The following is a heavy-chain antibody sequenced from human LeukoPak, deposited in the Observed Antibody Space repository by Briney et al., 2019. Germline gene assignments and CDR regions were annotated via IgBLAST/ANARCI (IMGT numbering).Heavy chain of an antibody. CDR1: GGSFSGYY. D-gene: IGHD5-18*01. J-gene: IGHJ3*02. Sequence: PSETLSLTCAVYGGSFSGYYWSWIRQPPGKGLEWIGEINHSGSTNYNPSLKSRVTISVDTSKNQFSLKLSSVTAADTAVYYCARGGPRLDTAMVTDDAFDIRGQGTMVTVSS. CDR2: INHSGST. CDR3: ARGGPRLDTAMVTDDAFDI. V-gene: IGHV4-34*01.